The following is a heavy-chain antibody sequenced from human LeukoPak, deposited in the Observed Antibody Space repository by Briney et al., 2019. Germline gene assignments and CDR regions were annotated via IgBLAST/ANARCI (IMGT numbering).Heavy chain of an antibody. J-gene: IGHJ4*02. CDR1: GFAFSGYN. V-gene: IGHV3-21*01. D-gene: IGHD3-16*01. CDR3: ARDRGGTYVDYFDS. CDR2: ITSSGTYI. Sequence: GGSLRLSCAASGFAFSGYNMNWVRQAPGKGLEWVSSITSSGTYIYYADSVKGRFTISRDNARNSLYLQMNSLRAEDTAVYYCARDRGGTYVDYFDSWGQGTLVNVSS.